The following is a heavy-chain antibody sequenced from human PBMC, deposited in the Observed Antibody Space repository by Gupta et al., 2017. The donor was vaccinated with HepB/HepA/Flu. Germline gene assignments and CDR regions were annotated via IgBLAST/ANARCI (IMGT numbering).Heavy chain of an antibody. J-gene: IGHJ4*02. V-gene: IGHV3-48*03. CDR3: ARGHTWIQLWLGFDY. CDR1: GFPFRSHE. D-gene: IGHD5-18*01. Sequence: EEQLVESGGRLVQPGGSLRLACAASGFPFRSHEMKWVRQAPGKGLEWVSYISSSGSTIYYADSVKGRFTISRDNAKNSLYLQMNSLRAEDTAVYYCARGHTWIQLWLGFDYWGQGTLVTVSS. CDR2: ISSSGSTI.